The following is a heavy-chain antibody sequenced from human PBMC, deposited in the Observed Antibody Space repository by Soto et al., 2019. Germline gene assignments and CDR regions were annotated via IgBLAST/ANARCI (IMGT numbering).Heavy chain of an antibody. Sequence: AVKVSCKASGYTFTGYYMHWVRQAPGQGLEWMGWINPNSGGTNYAQKFQGRVTMTRDTSISTAYMELSRLRSDDTAVYYCAREGGYCSSTSCYDAFDIWGQGKMVTVSS. D-gene: IGHD2-2*01. V-gene: IGHV1-2*02. J-gene: IGHJ3*02. CDR2: INPNSGGT. CDR1: GYTFTGYY. CDR3: AREGGYCSSTSCYDAFDI.